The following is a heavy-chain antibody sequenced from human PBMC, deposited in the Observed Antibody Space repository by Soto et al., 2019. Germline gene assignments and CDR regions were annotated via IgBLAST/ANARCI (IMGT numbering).Heavy chain of an antibody. CDR3: AHKPARGACFSFCYFDY. Sequence: QITLKESGPTLVKPTQTLTLTCTFSGFSLTTDGVAVAWIRQPPGKALEWLALIYWDDDKRYSPSLESRLTITGDSSKKQVVLSLTNMDPEDTGTYFCAHKPARGACFSFCYFDYWGPGDLVTVSS. J-gene: IGHJ4*02. CDR1: GFSLTTDGVA. V-gene: IGHV2-5*02. D-gene: IGHD2-15*01. CDR2: IYWDDDK.